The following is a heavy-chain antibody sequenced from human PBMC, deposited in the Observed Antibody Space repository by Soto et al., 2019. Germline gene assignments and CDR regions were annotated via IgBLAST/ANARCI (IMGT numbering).Heavy chain of an antibody. CDR3: TRGPPRVQWFDP. J-gene: IGHJ5*02. V-gene: IGHV4-61*01. CDR2: IYSTGST. CDR1: GGAVSSGTYY. Sequence: SETLSLTCTVSGGAVSSGTYYWSWIRQPPGKGLEWIGHIYSTGSTNYNPPLKSRVTMSLDTSRNQFSLKLSSVTAADTAVYYCTRGPPRVQWFDPWGLGTLVTVSS.